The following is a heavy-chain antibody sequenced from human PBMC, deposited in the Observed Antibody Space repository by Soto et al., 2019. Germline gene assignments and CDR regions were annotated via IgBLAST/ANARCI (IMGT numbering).Heavy chain of an antibody. CDR2: ISYDGSNK. J-gene: IGHJ4*02. Sequence: QVQLVESGGGVVQPGRSLRLSCAASGFTFSSYGMHWVRQAPGKGLEWVAVISYDGSNKYYADSVKGRFTISRDNSKNTLYRQMNSLRAEDTAVYYCAKSHSGYDYLDYWGQGTLVTVSS. V-gene: IGHV3-30*18. CDR1: GFTFSSYG. CDR3: AKSHSGYDYLDY. D-gene: IGHD5-12*01.